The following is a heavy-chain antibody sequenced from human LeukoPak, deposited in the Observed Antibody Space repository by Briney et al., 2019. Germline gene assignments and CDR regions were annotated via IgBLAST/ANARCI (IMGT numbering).Heavy chain of an antibody. D-gene: IGHD5-18*01. CDR1: GYTFTGYY. CDR2: INPNSGGT. V-gene: IGHV1-2*02. Sequence: ASVKVSCKASGYTFTGYYMHWVRQAPGQGIEWMGWINPNSGGTNYAQKFQGRVTMTRDTSISTAYMELSRLRSDDTAVYYCARDGGYSYGYSVDYWGQGTLVTVSS. J-gene: IGHJ4*02. CDR3: ARDGGYSYGYSVDY.